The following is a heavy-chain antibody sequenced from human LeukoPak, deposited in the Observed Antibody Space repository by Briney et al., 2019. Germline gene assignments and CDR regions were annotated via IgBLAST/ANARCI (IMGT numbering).Heavy chain of an antibody. Sequence: EASVKVSCKASGYTFTSYDINWVRQATGQGLEWMGWMNPNSGNTGYAQKFQGRVTITRNTSISTAYMELSSLRSEDTAVYYCERVGREIGSSGGTYSGRSYYYYYYMDVWGKGTTVTVSS. D-gene: IGHD6-13*01. V-gene: IGHV1-8*03. CDR2: MNPNSGNT. CDR3: ERVGREIGSSGGTYSGRSYYYYYYMDV. CDR1: GYTFTSYD. J-gene: IGHJ6*03.